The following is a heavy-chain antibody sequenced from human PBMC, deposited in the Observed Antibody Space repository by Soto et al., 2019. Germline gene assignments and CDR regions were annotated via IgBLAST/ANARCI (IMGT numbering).Heavy chain of an antibody. CDR2: ISYDESKK. J-gene: IGHJ3*02. D-gene: IGHD5-18*01. CDR1: RLTFSSYG. Sequence: QVQLVESGGGVVQPGMSLRLSCGASRLTFSSYGMHWVRQAPGKGLEWVALISYDESKKYYADSVKGRLTISRDNSKNTLYLERDSLRDEDTAVYYCAIYRMRGSYGYDAFDMWGQGTMVTVSS. CDR3: AIYRMRGSYGYDAFDM. V-gene: IGHV3-30*03.